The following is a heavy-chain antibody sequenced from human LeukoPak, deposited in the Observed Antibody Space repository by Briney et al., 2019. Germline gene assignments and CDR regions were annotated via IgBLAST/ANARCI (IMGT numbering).Heavy chain of an antibody. CDR3: ASEVSANDAFDI. D-gene: IGHD2-15*01. V-gene: IGHV5-51*01. Sequence: GASLKISVKGSGYSFTSYWIGWVRQRAGKDLEWVGIIYPGDSDTRYSRSFQGQVTISADKSISTAYLQWSSLKASDTAMYYCASEVSANDAFDIWGQGTMVTVSS. J-gene: IGHJ3*02. CDR1: GYSFTSYW. CDR2: IYPGDSDT.